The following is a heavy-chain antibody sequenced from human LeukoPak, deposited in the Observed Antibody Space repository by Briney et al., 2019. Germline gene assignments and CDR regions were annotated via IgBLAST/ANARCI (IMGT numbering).Heavy chain of an antibody. V-gene: IGHV4-39*01. CDR1: GGSISSSSYY. CDR3: ARHRMYYYDTSGRGVADAFDF. D-gene: IGHD3-22*01. Sequence: SETLSLTCTVSGGSISSSSYYWGWIRQPPGKGLEWIGSIYYSGSTYYNPSLKSRVTISVDTSKDQFSLKLSSVPAADTAVFYCARHRMYYYDTSGRGVADAFDFWGQGTMVTVSS. CDR2: IYYSGST. J-gene: IGHJ3*01.